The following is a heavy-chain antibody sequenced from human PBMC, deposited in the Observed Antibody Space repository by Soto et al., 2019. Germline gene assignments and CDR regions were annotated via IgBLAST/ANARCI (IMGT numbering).Heavy chain of an antibody. CDR3: AKKVNSGPGSQYFDY. V-gene: IGHV3-23*01. Sequence: PGGSLRLSCAASGFTFSSYSMSWVRQAPGKGLEWVSGFRTSGDGGTTYYADSVKGRFTIPRDNSKNMLFLQMNSLRAEDKAIYYCAKKVNSGPGSQYFDYWGQGTLVTVSS. D-gene: IGHD3-10*01. J-gene: IGHJ4*02. CDR2: FRTSGDGGTT. CDR1: GFTFSSYS.